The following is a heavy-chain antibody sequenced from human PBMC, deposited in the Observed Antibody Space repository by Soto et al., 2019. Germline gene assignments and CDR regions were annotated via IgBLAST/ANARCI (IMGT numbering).Heavy chain of an antibody. V-gene: IGHV1-69*13. D-gene: IGHD4-17*01. J-gene: IGHJ6*02. Sequence: SVKVSCKASGGTFSSYAISWVRQAPGQGLEWMGGIIPIFGTANYAQKFQGRVTITADESTSTAYMELSSLRSEDTAVYYCARLYYGDYLYYYGMDVWGQGTTVTVSS. CDR1: GGTFSSYA. CDR2: IIPIFGTA. CDR3: ARLYYGDYLYYYGMDV.